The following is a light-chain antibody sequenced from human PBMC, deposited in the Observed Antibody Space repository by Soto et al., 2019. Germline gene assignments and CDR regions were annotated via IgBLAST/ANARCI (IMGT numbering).Light chain of an antibody. J-gene: IGKJ4*01. Sequence: IVLTQSPATLSLSPGERATLSRRASQSVSSYLTWYQQKPGQAPRLLIYGASNRATGIPARFSGSGSGTDYNLTISSLEPEDFAVYYCQQRSNWLTFGGGTKVEI. V-gene: IGKV3-11*01. CDR1: QSVSSY. CDR3: QQRSNWLT. CDR2: GAS.